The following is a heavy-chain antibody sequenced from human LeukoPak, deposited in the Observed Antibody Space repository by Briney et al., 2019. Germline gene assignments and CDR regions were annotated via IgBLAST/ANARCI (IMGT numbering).Heavy chain of an antibody. CDR1: GGSFSGYY. V-gene: IGHV4-34*01. Sequence: SETLSLTCAVYGGSFSGYYWSWIRRPPGKGLEWIGEINHSGSTNYNPSLKSRVTISVDTSKNQFSLKLSSVTAADTAVYYCAGTDIVATTRALDYWGQGTLVTVSS. CDR3: AGTDIVATTRALDY. J-gene: IGHJ4*02. CDR2: INHSGST. D-gene: IGHD5-12*01.